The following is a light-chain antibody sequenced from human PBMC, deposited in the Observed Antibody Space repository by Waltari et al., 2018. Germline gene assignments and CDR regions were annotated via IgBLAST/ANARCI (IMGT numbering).Light chain of an antibody. Sequence: QLVLTQSPSASASLGASVKLTCTLSSGHSTNVIAWLQKRPEKGPRLVMKVNRDGSHSKGDEIPDRFSGSSYGAERYRAISSLQCEDEADYYCQTGGHGTWVFGGGTKLTVL. CDR3: QTGGHGTWV. CDR2: VNRDGSH. V-gene: IGLV4-69*01. CDR1: SGHSTNV. J-gene: IGLJ3*02.